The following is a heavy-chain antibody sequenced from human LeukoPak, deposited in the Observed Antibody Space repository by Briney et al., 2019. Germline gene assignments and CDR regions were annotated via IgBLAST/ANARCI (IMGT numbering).Heavy chain of an antibody. CDR2: IFPDDPDT. J-gene: IGHJ4*02. CDR3: AIGGDSTTSCYRCFNY. Sequence: GESLKISCKGSGYRFINYWIGWVRQMPGKGLEWMGIIFPDDPDTRYSPSFQGQVTISADKSISTAYLQWSSLKASDTAMYYCAIGGDSTTSCYRCFNYWGQGTLVTVSS. V-gene: IGHV5-51*01. D-gene: IGHD2-2*01. CDR1: GYRFINYW.